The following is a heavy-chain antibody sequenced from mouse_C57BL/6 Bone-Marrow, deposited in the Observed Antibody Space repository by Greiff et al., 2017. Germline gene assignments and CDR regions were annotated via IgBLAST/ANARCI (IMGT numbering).Heavy chain of an antibody. CDR2: IDPEDGYT. CDR3: TTAGCTYIGY. D-gene: IGHD5-1*01. Sequence: EVQLQQPGAELVRPGASVKLSCTASGFNIKDDYMQWVKQRPGQGLEWIGWIDPEDGYTEYASKFQGKATITADTSSNTAYLQLSSLTSEDTAVYYCTTAGCTYIGYGDRGTLVPVTA. J-gene: IGHJ3*02. CDR1: GFNIKDDY. V-gene: IGHV14-4*01.